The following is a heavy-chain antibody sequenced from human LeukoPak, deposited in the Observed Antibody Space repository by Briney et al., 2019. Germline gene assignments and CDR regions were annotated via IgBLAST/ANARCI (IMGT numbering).Heavy chain of an antibody. CDR1: GGSISSYY. J-gene: IGHJ4*02. CDR3: ARVIFEYSGYDFRLDY. Sequence: SETLSLTCTVSGGSISSYYWSWVRQPPGKGLEWIGYIYYSGSTNYNPSLKSRVTISVDTSKNQFSLKLSSVTAADTAVYYCARVIFEYSGYDFRLDYWGQGTLVTVSS. V-gene: IGHV4-59*01. D-gene: IGHD5-12*01. CDR2: IYYSGST.